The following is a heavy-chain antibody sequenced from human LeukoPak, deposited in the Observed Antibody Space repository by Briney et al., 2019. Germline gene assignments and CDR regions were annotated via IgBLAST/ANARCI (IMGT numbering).Heavy chain of an antibody. Sequence: GGSLRLSCAASGFTFSSYRMNLVRQAPGKPLEWVSSIRDSSSYIYHADSVKGRITISRDNAKNSVYLQMNSLRAEDTATYYCTKGEKGMDVWGQGTTVTVSS. J-gene: IGHJ6*02. CDR1: GFTFSSYR. D-gene: IGHD1-26*01. V-gene: IGHV3-21*01. CDR2: IRDSSSYI. CDR3: TKGEKGMDV.